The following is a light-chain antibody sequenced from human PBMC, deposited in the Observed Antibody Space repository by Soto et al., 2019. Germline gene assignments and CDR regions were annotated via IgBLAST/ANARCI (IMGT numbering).Light chain of an antibody. CDR3: QRYGSSPLIT. J-gene: IGKJ5*01. Sequence: ETVLTQSPCTLSLSPGERATLSCRASQSVSSSSLAWYQQRPGQAPRLLIYGTSSRATGIPDRFSGSGSGTDFTLTISRLEPEDFAVYFCQRYGSSPLITFGQGRRLEVK. CDR2: GTS. CDR1: QSVSSSS. V-gene: IGKV3-20*01.